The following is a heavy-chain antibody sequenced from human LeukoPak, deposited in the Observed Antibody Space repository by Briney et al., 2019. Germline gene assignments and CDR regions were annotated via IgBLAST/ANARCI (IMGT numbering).Heavy chain of an antibody. V-gene: IGHV3-23*01. CDR3: AGQYQLLSNAFDI. J-gene: IGHJ3*02. Sequence: GGSLRLSCEASGFTFNNYAMSWVRQDPGKGLEWVSGISGSGNNIYHADSVKGRFTVSRDNSKNTLYLQMNSLRAEDTAVYYCAGQYQLLSNAFDIWGQGTMVTVSS. CDR2: ISGSGNNI. D-gene: IGHD2-8*01. CDR1: GFTFNNYA.